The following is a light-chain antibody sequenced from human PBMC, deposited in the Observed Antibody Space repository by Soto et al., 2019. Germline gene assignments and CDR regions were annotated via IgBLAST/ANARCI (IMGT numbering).Light chain of an antibody. V-gene: IGKV3-20*01. CDR2: GAS. CDR3: QQRDSWPIT. CDR1: QSVSSSY. Sequence: EIVLTQSPGTLSLSPGERATLSCRASQSVSSSYLAWYQQKPGQAPRLLIYGASSRATGIPDRFSGSGSGTDFPLTISRLEPEDFAVYYCQQRDSWPITFGQGTRLEIK. J-gene: IGKJ5*01.